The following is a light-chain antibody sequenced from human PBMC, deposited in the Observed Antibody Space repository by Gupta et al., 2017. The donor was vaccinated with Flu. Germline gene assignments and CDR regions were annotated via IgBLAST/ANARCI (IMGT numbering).Light chain of an antibody. Sequence: ATLSLSPGERATLSCKASQSVSSYLAWYQQRPGQAPRLLVYAASNRATGIPARFSGSGSGTDFTLTVSSLEPEDSAVYYCQQRSSWPSITFGQGTRLEIK. CDR2: AAS. CDR1: QSVSSY. V-gene: IGKV3-11*01. CDR3: QQRSSWPSIT. J-gene: IGKJ5*01.